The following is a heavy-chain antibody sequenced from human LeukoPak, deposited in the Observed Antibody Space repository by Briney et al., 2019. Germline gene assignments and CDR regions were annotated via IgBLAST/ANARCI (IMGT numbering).Heavy chain of an antibody. V-gene: IGHV3-30*18. CDR1: GFTFSSYG. Sequence: GGSLRLSCAASGFTFSSYGMHWVRQAPGKGLEWVAVISYDGSNKYYADSVKGRFTISRDNSKNTLYLQMNSLRAEDTAVYYCAKIPAARYCSSTSCYIGDYWGQGTLVTVSS. D-gene: IGHD2-2*02. CDR3: AKIPAARYCSSTSCYIGDY. J-gene: IGHJ4*02. CDR2: ISYDGSNK.